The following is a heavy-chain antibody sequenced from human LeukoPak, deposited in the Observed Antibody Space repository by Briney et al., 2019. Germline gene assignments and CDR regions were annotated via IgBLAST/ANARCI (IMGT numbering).Heavy chain of an antibody. Sequence: GGSLRLSCAASGFTFSGSAMHWVRQASGKGLEWVGRIRSKANSYATAYAASVKGRFTISRDDSKNTAYLQMNSLKTEDTAVYYCTRHHQIVVVASHWGQGTLVTVSS. V-gene: IGHV3-73*01. CDR3: TRHHQIVVVASH. J-gene: IGHJ4*02. CDR2: IRSKANSYAT. CDR1: GFTFSGSA. D-gene: IGHD2-15*01.